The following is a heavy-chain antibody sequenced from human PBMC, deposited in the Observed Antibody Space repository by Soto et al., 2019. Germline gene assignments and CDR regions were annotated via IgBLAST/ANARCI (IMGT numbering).Heavy chain of an antibody. D-gene: IGHD3-16*01. V-gene: IGHV3-73*02. CDR3: TSWGDYQSSELGDY. J-gene: IGHJ4*02. CDR1: GFTFSGSA. Sequence: EVQLVECGGGLVQPGGSLKLSCAASGFTFSGSAMHWVRQASGKGLEWVGRIRSKANSYATAYAASVKGRFTISRDDSKNTAYLQMNSLKTEDTAVYYCTSWGDYQSSELGDYWGQVSLVTVSS. CDR2: IRSKANSYAT.